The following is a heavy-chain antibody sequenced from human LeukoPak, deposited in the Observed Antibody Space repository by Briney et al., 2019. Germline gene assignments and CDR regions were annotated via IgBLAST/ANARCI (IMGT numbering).Heavy chain of an antibody. D-gene: IGHD6-13*01. Sequence: GGSLRLSCAASGFTVSSNYMTWVRQAPGKGLEWVSVLYSGGSTYYADSVKGRFIISRDNSKNTLYLQMNSLRAEDTAVYYCARARSIWDSSPPPYYFDYWGQGTLVTVSS. V-gene: IGHV3-66*02. CDR1: GFTVSSNY. J-gene: IGHJ4*02. CDR3: ARARSIWDSSPPPYYFDY. CDR2: LYSGGST.